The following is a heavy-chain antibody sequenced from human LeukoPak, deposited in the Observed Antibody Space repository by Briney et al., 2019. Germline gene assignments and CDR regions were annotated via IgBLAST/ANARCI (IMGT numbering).Heavy chain of an antibody. V-gene: IGHV4-34*01. CDR1: GGSFSGYY. Sequence: SETLSLTCAVYGGSFSGYYWSWIRQPPGKGLEWIGEINHSGSTNYNPSLKSRVTISVDTSKSQFSLKLSSVTAADTAVYYCARGMSIAARRRYFDYWGQGTLVTVSS. CDR3: ARGMSIAARRRYFDY. CDR2: INHSGST. J-gene: IGHJ4*02. D-gene: IGHD6-6*01.